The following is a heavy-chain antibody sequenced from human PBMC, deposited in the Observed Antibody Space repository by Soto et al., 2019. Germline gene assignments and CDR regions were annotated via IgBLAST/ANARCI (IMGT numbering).Heavy chain of an antibody. CDR3: ARERRDILTGSQNYYFDY. J-gene: IGHJ4*02. CDR2: IYYSGST. V-gene: IGHV4-31*03. CDR1: GGSISSGGYY. D-gene: IGHD3-9*01. Sequence: SETLSLTCTVSGGSISSGGYYWSWIRQHPGKGLEWIGYIYYSGSTYYNPSLKSRVTISVDTSKNQFSLKLSSVTAADTAVYYFARERRDILTGSQNYYFDYWGQGTLVTVSS.